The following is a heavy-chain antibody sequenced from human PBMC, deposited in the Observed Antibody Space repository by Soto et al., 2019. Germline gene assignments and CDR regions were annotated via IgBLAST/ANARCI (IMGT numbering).Heavy chain of an antibody. Sequence: ASVKVSCKASGYTFTSYDINWVRQATGQGLEWMGWMNPNSGNTGYAQKFQGRVTMTRNTSISTAYMELSSLRSEDTAVYYCARARKTVQYYYYYYMDVWGKGTTVTVSS. CDR1: GYTFTSYD. CDR3: ARARKTVQYYYYYYMDV. J-gene: IGHJ6*03. CDR2: MNPNSGNT. D-gene: IGHD1-1*01. V-gene: IGHV1-8*01.